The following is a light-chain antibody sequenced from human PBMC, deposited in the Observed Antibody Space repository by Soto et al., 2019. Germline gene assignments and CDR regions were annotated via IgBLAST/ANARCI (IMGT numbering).Light chain of an antibody. CDR1: QYVSSSS. V-gene: IGKV3-20*01. CDR2: DAS. Sequence: EIVLTQSPGTLSLSPGERATLSCRASQYVSSSSLAWYQKKRGQAPRLLIHDASSRATGIPDRFSGSGSGTDFTLTISSLEPEDFAVYYCHQYGSSPQTFGQGTKVEVK. J-gene: IGKJ1*01. CDR3: HQYGSSPQT.